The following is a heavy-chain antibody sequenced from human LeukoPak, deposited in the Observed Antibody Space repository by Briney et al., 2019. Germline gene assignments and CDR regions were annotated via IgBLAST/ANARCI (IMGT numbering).Heavy chain of an antibody. CDR3: AGGGSSWPSDAFDI. D-gene: IGHD6-13*01. CDR2: MNPNSGNT. CDR1: GYTFTSYD. Sequence: ASVKVSCKASGYTFTSYDINWVRQASGQGLEWMGWMNPNSGNTGYAQKFQGRVTITRNTSISTAYMELSSLRSEDTAVYYCAGGGSSWPSDAFDIWGQGTMVTVSS. J-gene: IGHJ3*02. V-gene: IGHV1-8*03.